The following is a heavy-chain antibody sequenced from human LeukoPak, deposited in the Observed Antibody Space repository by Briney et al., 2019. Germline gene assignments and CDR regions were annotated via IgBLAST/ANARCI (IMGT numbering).Heavy chain of an antibody. Sequence: GGSLRLSCAASGFTFSSYSMNWVRQAPGKGLEWVSSISSGTTNNIYYADSVKGRFTISRDNAKNSLYLQMNSLRAEDTAVYYCARDRGFEMGLFDYWGQGTLVTVSS. D-gene: IGHD3-10*01. CDR1: GFTFSSYS. CDR2: ISSGTTNNI. V-gene: IGHV3-21*01. J-gene: IGHJ4*02. CDR3: ARDRGFEMGLFDY.